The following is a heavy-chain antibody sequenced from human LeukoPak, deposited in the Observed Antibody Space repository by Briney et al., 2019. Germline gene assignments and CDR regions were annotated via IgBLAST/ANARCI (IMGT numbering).Heavy chain of an antibody. V-gene: IGHV4-59*01. CDR3: AREASDFWSGYYGRATENAFDI. CDR2: IYYSGST. Sequence: SETLSLTCTVSGGSISSYYWSWIRQPPGKGLEWIGYIYYSGSTNYNPSLKSRVTISVDTSKNQFSLKLSSVTAADTAVYYCAREASDFWSGYYGRATENAFDIWGQGIMVTVSS. CDR1: GGSISSYY. D-gene: IGHD3-3*01. J-gene: IGHJ3*02.